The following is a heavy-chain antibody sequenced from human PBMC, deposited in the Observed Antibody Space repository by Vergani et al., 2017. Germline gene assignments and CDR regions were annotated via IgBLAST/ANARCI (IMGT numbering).Heavy chain of an antibody. CDR1: GGSISSYY. V-gene: IGHV4-59*01. CDR3: VREQQLAYYFDY. Sequence: QVQLQESGPGLVKPSETLSLTCTVSGGSISSYYWSWIRQPPGKGLELIGYIYYSGSTNYNPSLKSRVTISVDTSKNQFSLKLSSVTAADTAVYYCVREQQLAYYFDYWGQGTLVTVSS. J-gene: IGHJ4*02. CDR2: IYYSGST. D-gene: IGHD6-13*01.